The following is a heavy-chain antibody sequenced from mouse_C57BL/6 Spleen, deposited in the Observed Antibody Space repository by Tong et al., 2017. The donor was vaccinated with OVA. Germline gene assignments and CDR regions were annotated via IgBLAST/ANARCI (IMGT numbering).Heavy chain of an antibody. CDR1: GYSFTGYN. Sequence: EVQLQESGPELEQPGASAKISCKASGYSFTGYNMNWVKQSNGKSLEWIGNIDPYYGGTSYNQKFKGKATLTVDKSSSTAYIQRKSLTSEDSAGYYCAREANWDDAWCAYWGQGTLVTVSA. D-gene: IGHD4-1*01. J-gene: IGHJ3*01. CDR3: AREANWDDAWCAY. V-gene: IGHV1-39*01. CDR2: IDPYYGGT.